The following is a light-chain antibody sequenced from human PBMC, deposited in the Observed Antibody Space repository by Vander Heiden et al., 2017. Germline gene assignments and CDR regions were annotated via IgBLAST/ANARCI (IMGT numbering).Light chain of an antibody. CDR3: SSYTSSSPWV. V-gene: IGLV2-14*01. CDR1: SSDVGGYNY. J-gene: IGLJ3*02. CDR2: EVS. Sequence: QSALTQPAPVSGSPGQSITISCTGTSSDVGGYNYVSWYQQHPGKAPKLMIYEVSNRPSGVSNRFSGSKSGNTASLTISGLQAEDEADYYCSSYTSSSPWVFGGGTKLTVL.